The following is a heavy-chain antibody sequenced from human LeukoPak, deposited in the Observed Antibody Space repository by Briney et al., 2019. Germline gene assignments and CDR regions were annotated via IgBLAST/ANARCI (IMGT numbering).Heavy chain of an antibody. D-gene: IGHD3-10*01. V-gene: IGHV4-34*01. J-gene: IGHJ3*02. CDR1: GGASSVYY. Sequence: PSQTLSLTSAVYGGASSVYYWSWIRHPPGKGLEWIGEINHSGSTNYNPSLKSRVTISVDKSKNQFSLNLSSVTAADTAVYYCARSDGYGLVGIWGQGTMVTVSS. CDR3: ARSDGYGLVGI. CDR2: INHSGST.